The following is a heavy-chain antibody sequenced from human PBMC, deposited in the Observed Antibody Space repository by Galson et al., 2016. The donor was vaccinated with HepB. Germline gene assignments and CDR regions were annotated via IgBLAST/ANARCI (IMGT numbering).Heavy chain of an antibody. CDR2: ISYNSGDET. D-gene: IGHD4-17*01. J-gene: IGHJ4*02. V-gene: IGHV3-23*01. CDR1: GFTFRDFA. Sequence: SLRLSCAASGFTFRDFAMTWVRQTPGKGLEWVSAISYNSGDETYFADSVRGRFTISRDNSKDTLYLQMNSLRVEDTAVYFCAKVPYADYAPAFDSWGQGTLVTVSS. CDR3: AKVPYADYAPAFDS.